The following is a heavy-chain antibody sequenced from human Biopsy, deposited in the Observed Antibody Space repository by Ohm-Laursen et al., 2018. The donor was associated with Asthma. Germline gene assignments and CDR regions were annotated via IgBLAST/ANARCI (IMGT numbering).Heavy chain of an antibody. V-gene: IGHV3-53*01. CDR3: ARGDRSNWSHYYFDY. J-gene: IGHJ4*02. CDR1: GFAVSRDY. D-gene: IGHD1-20*01. CDR2: IYSGGTS. Sequence: GSLRLSCAASGFAVSRDYMFWVRQAPGKGLEWVSVIYSGGTSHTADSVRGRFTSSRDYSKNTLYLQMHSLRAEDTAVYYCARGDRSNWSHYYFDYWGQGTLVTVSS.